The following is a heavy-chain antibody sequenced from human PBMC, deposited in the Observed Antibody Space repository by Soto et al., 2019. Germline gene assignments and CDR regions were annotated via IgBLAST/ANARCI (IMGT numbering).Heavy chain of an antibody. CDR1: GFTVSSNY. D-gene: IGHD6-19*01. V-gene: IGHV3-66*01. CDR3: ARDRAVAGPDAFDI. Sequence: GXSLRLSCAASGFTVSSNYMSWFRQAPGKGLEWVSVIYSGGSTYYADSVKGRFTISRDNSKNTLYLQMNSLRAEDTAVYYCARDRAVAGPDAFDIWGQGTMVTVSS. J-gene: IGHJ3*02. CDR2: IYSGGST.